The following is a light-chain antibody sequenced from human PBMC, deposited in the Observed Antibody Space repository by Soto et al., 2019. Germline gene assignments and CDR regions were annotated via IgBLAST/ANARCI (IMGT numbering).Light chain of an antibody. Sequence: DIQLTQSPSSLSASVVDIVTITCRASQSISSWLDWYQQKPGKVPKLLIYKASSLESGVPSRFSGSGSGTDFTLTISSLQPDDFATYYCQQYNSYSWTFGQGTKVDIK. CDR1: QSISSW. V-gene: IGKV1-5*03. J-gene: IGKJ1*01. CDR2: KAS. CDR3: QQYNSYSWT.